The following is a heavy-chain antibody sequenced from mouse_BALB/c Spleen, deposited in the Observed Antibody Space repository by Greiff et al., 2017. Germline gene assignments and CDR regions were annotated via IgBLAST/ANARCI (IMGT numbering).Heavy chain of an antibody. CDR2: ISSGGSYT. CDR3: ARETILRNWYFDV. D-gene: IGHD1-1*01. CDR1: GFTFSSYA. V-gene: IGHV5-9-4*01. Sequence: EVKLEESGGGLVKPGGSLTLSCAASGFTFSSYAMSWVRQSPEKRLEWVAEISSGGSYTYYPDTVTGRFTISRDNAKNTLYLEMSSLRSEDTAMYYCARETILRNWYFDVWGAGTTVTVSS. J-gene: IGHJ1*01.